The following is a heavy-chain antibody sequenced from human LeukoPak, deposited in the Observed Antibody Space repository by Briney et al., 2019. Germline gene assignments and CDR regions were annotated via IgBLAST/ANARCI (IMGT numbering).Heavy chain of an antibody. J-gene: IGHJ4*02. CDR3: AKVEDSSWPT. CDR2: IRYDGSNK. CDR1: GFTFSSYG. V-gene: IGHV3-30*02. D-gene: IGHD6-13*01. Sequence: PGGPLRLSCAASGFTFSSYGMHWVRQAPGKGLEWVAFIRYDGSNKYYADSVKGRFTISRDNSKNTLYLQMNSLRAEDTAVYYCAKVEDSSWPTWGQGTLVTVSS.